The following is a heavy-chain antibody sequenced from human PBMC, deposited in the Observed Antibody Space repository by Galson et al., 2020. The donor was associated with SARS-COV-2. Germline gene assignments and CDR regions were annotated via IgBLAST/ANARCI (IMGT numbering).Heavy chain of an antibody. J-gene: IGHJ6*02. CDR2: ISSGSGDYT. V-gene: IGHV3-11*06. CDR3: ARDRGPPYYYYGMDV. CDR1: GFTFSDHY. Sequence: GESLKISCEASGFTFSDHYMNWIRQAPGKGLEWVSYISSGSGDYTNYADSVKGRFTISRDNAKNSLYLQMDNLRAEDTAVYYCARDRGPPYYYYGMDVWGQGTTVTVSS.